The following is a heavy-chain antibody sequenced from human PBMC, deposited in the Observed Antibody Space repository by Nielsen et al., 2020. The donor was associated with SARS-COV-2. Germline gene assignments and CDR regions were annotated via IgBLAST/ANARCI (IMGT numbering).Heavy chain of an antibody. CDR2: IKQDGSEM. J-gene: IGHJ3*02. D-gene: IGHD1-26*01. CDR1: GFTSSSYW. V-gene: IGHV3-7*03. CDR3: ARDVGRDGFDI. Sequence: GGSLRLSCAASGFTSSSYWMSWVRQAPGKGLEWVANIKQDGSEMYYVDSVKGRFTISRDNAKNSLYLQMNSLRDEDTAVYYCARDVGRDGFDIWGQGTMVTVSS.